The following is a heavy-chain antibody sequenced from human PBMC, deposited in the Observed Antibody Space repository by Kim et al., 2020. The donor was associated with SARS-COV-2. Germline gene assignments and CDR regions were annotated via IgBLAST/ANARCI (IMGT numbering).Heavy chain of an antibody. D-gene: IGHD3-22*01. V-gene: IGHV1-69*01. Sequence: KFQGRVTITADESTSTAYMELSSLRSEDTAVYYCARRYYYASSGSNAFDIWGQGTMVTVSS. CDR3: ARRYYYASSGSNAFDI. J-gene: IGHJ3*02.